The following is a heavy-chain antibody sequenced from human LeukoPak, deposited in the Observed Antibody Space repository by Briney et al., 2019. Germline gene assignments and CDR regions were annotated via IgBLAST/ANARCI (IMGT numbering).Heavy chain of an antibody. CDR2: INPNSGGT. V-gene: IGHV1-2*02. J-gene: IGHJ3*02. CDR1: GYTFSGYY. Sequence: GPSVKVACKASGYTFSGYYIHWVRRAPGQGLEWMGWINPNSGGTNYAQKFQGRVTMTRDTSISTAYMEVSRLRSDDTAVYYCARSREHTFDIWGQGTMVTVSS. CDR3: ARSREHTFDI. D-gene: IGHD1-26*01.